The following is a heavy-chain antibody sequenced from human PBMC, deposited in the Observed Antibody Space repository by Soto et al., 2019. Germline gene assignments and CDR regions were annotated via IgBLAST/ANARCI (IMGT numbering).Heavy chain of an antibody. CDR3: AGVGYVWGSYLDY. CDR2: INHSGST. D-gene: IGHD3-16*02. J-gene: IGHJ4*02. Sequence: SETLSLTCAVYGGSFSGYYWSWIRQPPGKGLEWIGEINHSGSTNYNPSLESRVTISVDTSKNQFSPKLSSVTAADTAVYYCAGVGYVWGSYLDYWGQGTLVTVSS. V-gene: IGHV4-34*01. CDR1: GGSFSGYY.